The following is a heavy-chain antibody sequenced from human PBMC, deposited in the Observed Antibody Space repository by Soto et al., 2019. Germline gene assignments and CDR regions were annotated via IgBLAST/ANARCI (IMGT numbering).Heavy chain of an antibody. D-gene: IGHD2-15*01. CDR3: ARLPWAEYGGIVDP. CDR1: GGSISSYY. V-gene: IGHV4-59*01. J-gene: IGHJ5*02. Sequence: QVQLQESGPGLVKPSETLSLTCTVSGGSISSYYWSWIRQPPGKGLEWIGYIYYSGSTNYNPSLKSRVTISVDTSKNQFSLKLNSVTAADTAVYYCARLPWAEYGGIVDPWGQGTLVTVSS. CDR2: IYYSGST.